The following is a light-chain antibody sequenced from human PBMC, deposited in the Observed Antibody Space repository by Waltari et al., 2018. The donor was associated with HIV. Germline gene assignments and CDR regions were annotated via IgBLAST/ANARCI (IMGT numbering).Light chain of an antibody. J-gene: IGLJ3*02. CDR3: CSYAGSSTWV. CDR2: EVN. V-gene: IGLV2-23*02. Sequence: QSALTQPASVSGSPGQSITISCTGGSSDVGVYNYVSWYQQHPGKAPKLVIFEVNRRPSVLSNRFSGSKSGDTASLTISGLQAEDEADYYCCSYAGSSTWVFGGGTKLTVL. CDR1: SSDVGVYNY.